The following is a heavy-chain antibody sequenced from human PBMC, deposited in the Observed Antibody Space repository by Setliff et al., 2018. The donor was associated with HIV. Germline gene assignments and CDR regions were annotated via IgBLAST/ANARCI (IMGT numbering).Heavy chain of an antibody. D-gene: IGHD2-8*01. CDR2: IFYTGST. V-gene: IGHV4-39*01. Sequence: KPSETLSLTCSVSGGSISSSTYYWGWIRQPPGKGLEWIGDIFYTGSTYYNPSLKSRVAISIDTSENRFSLRLNSVTAADTGVYYCARRGRDGVLIVFATGFGPWGQGTLVTVSS. J-gene: IGHJ5*02. CDR3: ARRGRDGVLIVFATGFGP. CDR1: GGSISSSTYY.